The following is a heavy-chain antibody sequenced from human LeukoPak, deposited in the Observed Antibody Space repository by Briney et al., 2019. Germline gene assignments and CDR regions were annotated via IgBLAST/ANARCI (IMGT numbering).Heavy chain of an antibody. Sequence: GASVKVSCKTSGYTFTGYYMHWVRQAPGQGLEWMGWINPNSGGTNHAQKFQGRVTMTRDTSISTAYMELSRLRSDDTAVYYCARGHYYYGMDVWGQGTTVTVSS. CDR3: ARGHYYYGMDV. CDR1: GYTFTGYY. CDR2: INPNSGGT. J-gene: IGHJ6*02. V-gene: IGHV1-2*02.